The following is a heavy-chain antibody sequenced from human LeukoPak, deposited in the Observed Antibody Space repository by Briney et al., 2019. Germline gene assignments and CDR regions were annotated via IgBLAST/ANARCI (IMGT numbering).Heavy chain of an antibody. CDR3: ARDPDYDFWSGYPRGAEYGMDV. Sequence: GGSLRLSCAASGFTFSSYSTNWVRQAPGKGLEWVSSISSSSSYIYYADSVKGRFAISRDNAKNSLYLQMNSLRAEDTAVYYCARDPDYDFWSGYPRGAEYGMDVWGQGTTVTVSS. V-gene: IGHV3-21*01. D-gene: IGHD3-3*01. CDR2: ISSSSSYI. J-gene: IGHJ6*02. CDR1: GFTFSSYS.